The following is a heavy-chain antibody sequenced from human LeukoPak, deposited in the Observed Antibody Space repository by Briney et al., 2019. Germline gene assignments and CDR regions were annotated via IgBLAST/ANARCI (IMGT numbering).Heavy chain of an antibody. CDR2: IYNSGIT. D-gene: IGHD4/OR15-4a*01. CDR3: ARDHLPAGAPGYYMDV. J-gene: IGHJ6*03. CDR1: GGSVSSHF. Sequence: SETLSLTCTVSGGSVSSHFWSWIRQPPGKGLEWIGYIYNSGITNYNPSLKSRVTMSVDTSKNQFSLMLRSVTAADTAVYYCARDHLPAGAPGYYMDVWGKGTTVTVFS. V-gene: IGHV4-59*02.